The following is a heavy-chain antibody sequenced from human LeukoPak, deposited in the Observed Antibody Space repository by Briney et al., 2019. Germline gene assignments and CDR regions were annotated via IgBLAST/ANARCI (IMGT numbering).Heavy chain of an antibody. D-gene: IGHD3/OR15-3a*01. CDR2: TSYDGSNR. V-gene: IGHV3-30-3*01. CDR3: ARVGPNYYYYYGMDV. J-gene: IGHJ6*02. Sequence: GGSLRLSCAASGFTFSSYAMHWVRQAPGKGLEWVAVTSYDGSNRYYADSVKGRFTISRDNSKNTLYLQMNSLRAEDTAVYYCARVGPNYYYYYGMDVWGQGTTVTASS. CDR1: GFTFSSYA.